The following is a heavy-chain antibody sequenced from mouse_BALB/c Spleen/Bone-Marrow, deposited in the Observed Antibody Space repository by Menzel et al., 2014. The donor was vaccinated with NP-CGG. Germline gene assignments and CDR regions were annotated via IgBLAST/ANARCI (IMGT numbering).Heavy chain of an antibody. CDR1: GFTFSSFG. Sequence: EVQGVESGGGLVQPGGSRKLSCAASGFTFSSFGMHWVRQAPAKGLEWVAYISSGSSTIYYADTVMGRFTISRDNPKNTLFLQMTSLRSEDTAMYYCARSGSSSGYFDYWGQGTTLTVSS. CDR3: ARSGSSSGYFDY. V-gene: IGHV5-17*02. CDR2: ISSGSSTI. J-gene: IGHJ2*01. D-gene: IGHD1-1*01.